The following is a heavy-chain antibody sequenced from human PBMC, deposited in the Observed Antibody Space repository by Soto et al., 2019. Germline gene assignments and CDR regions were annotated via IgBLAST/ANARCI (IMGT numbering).Heavy chain of an antibody. CDR2: ISAYNGNT. CDR3: AAAATYDYYYYGMDV. D-gene: IGHD2-15*01. V-gene: IGHV1-18*01. J-gene: IGHJ6*02. Sequence: GASVKVSCKASGYTFTSYGISWVRQAPGQGLEWMGWISAYNGNTNYAQKLQGRVTMTTDTSTSTAYMELRSLRSDDTAVYYCAAAATYDYYYYGMDVWGQGTTVTAP. CDR1: GYTFTSYG.